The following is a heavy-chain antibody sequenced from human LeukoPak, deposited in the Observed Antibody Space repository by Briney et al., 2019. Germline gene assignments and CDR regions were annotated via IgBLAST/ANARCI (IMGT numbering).Heavy chain of an antibody. J-gene: IGHJ4*02. D-gene: IGHD6-19*01. CDR1: GGSISSYY. CDR2: IYYSGSI. V-gene: IGHV4-59*01. Sequence: SGTLSLTCTVSGGSISSYYWSWIRQPPGKGLEWIGYIYYSGSITSNPSLKSRVTISVDTSKNQFSLKLSSVTAADTAVYYCARTSRGYSSGWYYFDYWGQGTLVTVSS. CDR3: ARTSRGYSSGWYYFDY.